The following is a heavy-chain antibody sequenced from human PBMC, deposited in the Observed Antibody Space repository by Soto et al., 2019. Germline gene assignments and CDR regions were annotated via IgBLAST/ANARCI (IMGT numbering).Heavy chain of an antibody. D-gene: IGHD3-16*01. CDR1: GGSISSGGYY. J-gene: IGHJ4*02. CDR2: IYYSGST. V-gene: IGHV4-31*03. CDR3: AATFGGLLPNSGGVDY. Sequence: QVQLQESGPGLVKPSQTLSLTCTVSGGSISSGGYYWSWIRQHPGKGLEWIGYIYYSGSTYYNPSLTSRVTLSVDPSKNQFSLKLSSVPAADTAVYYCAATFGGLLPNSGGVDYWGQGTLVTVSS.